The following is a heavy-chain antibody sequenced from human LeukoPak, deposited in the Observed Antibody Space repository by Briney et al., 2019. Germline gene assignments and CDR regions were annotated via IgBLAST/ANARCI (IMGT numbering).Heavy chain of an antibody. D-gene: IGHD1-26*01. V-gene: IGHV3-21*01. Sequence: GGSLRLSCAASGVTFSGYSMNWVRQAPGKGLEWVSAITATGLHIYYADSVKGRFTTSRDNAKNSLYLQMNSLRVEDTAVYYCVRGEAHDSWGQGTLITVSS. J-gene: IGHJ4*02. CDR3: VRGEAHDS. CDR2: ITATGLHI. CDR1: GVTFSGYS.